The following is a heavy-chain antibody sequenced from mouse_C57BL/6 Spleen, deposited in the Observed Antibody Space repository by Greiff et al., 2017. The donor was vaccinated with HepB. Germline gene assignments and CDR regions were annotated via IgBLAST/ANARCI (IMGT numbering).Heavy chain of an antibody. CDR2: ISNGGGST. CDR3: ARRGIAPYYFDY. V-gene: IGHV5-12*01. CDR1: GFTFSDYY. J-gene: IGHJ2*01. Sequence: DVHLVESGGGLVQPGGSLKLSCAASGFTFSDYYMYWVRQTPEKRLEWVAYISNGGGSTYYPDTVKGRFTISRDNAKNTLYLQMSRLKSEDTAMYYCARRGIAPYYFDYWGQGTTLTVSS.